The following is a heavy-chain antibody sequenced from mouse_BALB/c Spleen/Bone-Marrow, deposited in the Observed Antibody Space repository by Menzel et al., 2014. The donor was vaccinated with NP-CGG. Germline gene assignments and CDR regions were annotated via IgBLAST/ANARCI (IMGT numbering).Heavy chain of an antibody. V-gene: IGHV1-14*01. Sequence: VQLQQSGPELVKPGASVKMSCKASGYTFTSYATHWVKQKPGQGLEWIGHINPYNDGTKYNEKFKGRATLTSDKSSSTAYMELSSLTSEDSAVYYCARDGDYDWFAYWGQGTLVTVSA. CDR3: ARDGDYDWFAY. D-gene: IGHD2-4*01. CDR2: INPYNDGT. J-gene: IGHJ3*01. CDR1: GYTFTSYA.